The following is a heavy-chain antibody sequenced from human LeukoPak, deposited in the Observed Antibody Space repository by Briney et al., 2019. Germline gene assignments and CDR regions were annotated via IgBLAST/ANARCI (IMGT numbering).Heavy chain of an antibody. J-gene: IGHJ4*02. CDR1: GFTFDDYA. V-gene: IGHV3-9*01. D-gene: IGHD3-10*01. Sequence: GGSLRLSCAASGFTFDDYAMHWVRQAPGKGLEWVSGISWNSGSIGYADSVKGRFTISRDNAKNSLYLQMNSLRAEDTALYYCAKVWGSGSAPFDYWGQGTLVTVSS. CDR2: ISWNSGSI. CDR3: AKVWGSGSAPFDY.